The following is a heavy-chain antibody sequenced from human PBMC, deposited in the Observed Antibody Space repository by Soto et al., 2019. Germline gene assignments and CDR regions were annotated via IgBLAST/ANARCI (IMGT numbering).Heavy chain of an antibody. CDR1: GYTFTNYD. CDR3: ARGRRYCTTTRCSPPALFPYGMDV. Sequence: QVQLVQSGADVKKPGASVKVSCETSGYTFTNYDINWVRQAAGQGLEGMGWLNPDSDNTGYAQKFQGRVTMTRDTSISTDYMELNSLRSEDTAVYYCARGRRYCTTTRCSPPALFPYGMDVWGQGTTVTVSS. D-gene: IGHD2-2*01. CDR2: LNPDSDNT. J-gene: IGHJ6*02. V-gene: IGHV1-8*01.